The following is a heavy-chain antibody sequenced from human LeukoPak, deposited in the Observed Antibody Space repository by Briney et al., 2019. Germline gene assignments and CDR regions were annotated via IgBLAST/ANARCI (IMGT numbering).Heavy chain of an antibody. CDR1: GGTFSSYA. D-gene: IGHD3-10*01. Sequence: PVASVKVSCKASGGTFSSYAISWVRQAPGQGLEWMGGIIPIFGTANYAQKFQGRVTITADKSTSTAYMELSSLRSEDTAVYYCASLPGTMVRGSRQGYYYGMDVWGKGTTVPVSS. V-gene: IGHV1-69*06. CDR2: IIPIFGTA. CDR3: ASLPGTMVRGSRQGYYYGMDV. J-gene: IGHJ6*04.